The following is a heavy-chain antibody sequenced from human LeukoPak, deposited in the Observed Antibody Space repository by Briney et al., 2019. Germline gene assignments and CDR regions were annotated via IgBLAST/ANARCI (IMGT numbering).Heavy chain of an antibody. V-gene: IGHV3-30*18. D-gene: IGHD3-10*01. Sequence: GGSLRLSCAASGFTFSSYGIHWVRQAPGKGLEWVALISYDGSNKYYADSVKGRSTISRDNSKNTLYLQMNSLRAGDTAVYYCANENYYGSGSYPDYWGQGTLVTVSS. CDR1: GFTFSSYG. CDR2: ISYDGSNK. CDR3: ANENYYGSGSYPDY. J-gene: IGHJ4*02.